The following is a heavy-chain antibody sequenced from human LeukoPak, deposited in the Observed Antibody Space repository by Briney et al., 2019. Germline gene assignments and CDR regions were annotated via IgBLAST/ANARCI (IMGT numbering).Heavy chain of an antibody. CDR3: ARAHKYDFWSGGRPHDAFDI. J-gene: IGHJ3*02. CDR2: IYYTGST. Sequence: PSETLSLTCTVSGGSINNYYWSWVRQPPGAGLEWLAYIYYTGSTNYNPSLKSRVTISVDTSKNQFSLKLSSVTAADTAVYYCARAHKYDFWSGGRPHDAFDIWGQGTMVTVSS. CDR1: GGSINNYY. D-gene: IGHD3-3*01. V-gene: IGHV4-59*12.